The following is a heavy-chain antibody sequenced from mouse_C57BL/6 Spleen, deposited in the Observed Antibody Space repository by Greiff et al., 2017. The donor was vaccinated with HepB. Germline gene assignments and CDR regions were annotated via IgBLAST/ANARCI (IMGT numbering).Heavy chain of an antibody. J-gene: IGHJ2*01. CDR1: GYTFTSYW. CDR3: ARSGLIYSGFDY. V-gene: IGHV1-72*01. D-gene: IGHD1-1*01. CDR2: IDPNSGGT. Sequence: QVQLKQPGAELVKPGASVKLSCKASGYTFTSYWMHWVKQRPGRGLEWIGRIDPNSGGTKYNEKFKSKATLTVDKPSSTAYMQLCSLTSEDSAVYYCARSGLIYSGFDYWGQGTTLTVSS.